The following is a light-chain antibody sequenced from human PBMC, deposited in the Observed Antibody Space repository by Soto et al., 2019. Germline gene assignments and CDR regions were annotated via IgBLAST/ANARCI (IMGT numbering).Light chain of an antibody. CDR3: HQHGRSRRT. J-gene: IGKJ1*01. CDR2: DAS. V-gene: IGKV3-20*01. Sequence: EIVLTQSPGTLSLSPGERATLSCRASQSVSSNYLAWYQQKPGQAPRLLIYDASSRAAGIPDRFSGSGSGTDFTLTISRLEPEDVAVYYCHQHGRSRRTFGQGTKVEI. CDR1: QSVSSNY.